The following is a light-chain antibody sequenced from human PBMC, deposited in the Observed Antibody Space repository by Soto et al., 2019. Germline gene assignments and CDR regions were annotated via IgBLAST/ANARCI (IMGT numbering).Light chain of an antibody. CDR2: GVT. V-gene: IGLV2-8*01. Sequence: QSALAQPPSASGSPGQSVTISCTGSGSDIGAYNFVSWYQQPPGKAPKLMIFGVTERPSGVPDRFSGSKSGNTASLTVSGLQADDEAVYYCYSYAGRNIWVFGGGTKLTVL. J-gene: IGLJ3*02. CDR1: GSDIGAYNF. CDR3: YSYAGRNIWV.